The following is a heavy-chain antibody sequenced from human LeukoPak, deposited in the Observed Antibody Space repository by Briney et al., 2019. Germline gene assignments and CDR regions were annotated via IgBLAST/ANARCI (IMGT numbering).Heavy chain of an antibody. CDR3: AKGRGSSGWYDFDY. CDR2: ISGSGGST. CDR1: GFTFSSYW. V-gene: IGHV3-23*01. J-gene: IGHJ4*02. Sequence: GSLILSCVASGFTFSSYWMSWVRQAPGKGLEWVSVISGSGGSTYYADSVKGRFTISRDNSKNTLYLQMNSLRGEDTAVYYCAKGRGSSGWYDFDYWGQGTLVTVSS. D-gene: IGHD6-19*01.